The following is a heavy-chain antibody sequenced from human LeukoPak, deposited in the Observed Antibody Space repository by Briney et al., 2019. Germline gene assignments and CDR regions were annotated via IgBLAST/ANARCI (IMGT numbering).Heavy chain of an antibody. V-gene: IGHV3-30*02. CDR3: AKDLNHDRYRVYYYGMDV. D-gene: IGHD3-22*01. CDR1: GLTFSSYG. J-gene: IGHJ6*02. CDR2: IRYDGSNK. Sequence: PGGSLRLSCAASGLTFSSYGMHWVRQAPGKGLEWVAFIRYDGSNKYYADSVKGRFTISRDNSKNTLYLQMNSLRAEDTAVYYCAKDLNHDRYRVYYYGMDVWGQGTTVTVSS.